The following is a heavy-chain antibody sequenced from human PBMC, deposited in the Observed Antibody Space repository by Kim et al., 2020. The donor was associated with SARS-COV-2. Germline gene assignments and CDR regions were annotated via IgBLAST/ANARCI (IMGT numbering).Heavy chain of an antibody. D-gene: IGHD3-10*01. CDR2: ISYDGSNK. CDR1: GFTFSSYA. V-gene: IGHV3-30*04. J-gene: IGHJ6*02. Sequence: GGSLRLSCAASGFTFSSYAMHWVRQAPGKGLEWVAVISYDGSNKYYADSVKGRFTISRDNSKNTLYLQMNSLRAEDTAVYYCARDLVYYYGSGSYFYGMDVWGQGTTVTVSS. CDR3: ARDLVYYYGSGSYFYGMDV.